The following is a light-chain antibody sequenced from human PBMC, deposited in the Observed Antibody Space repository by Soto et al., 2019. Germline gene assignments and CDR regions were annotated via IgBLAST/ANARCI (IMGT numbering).Light chain of an antibody. J-gene: IGKJ3*01. V-gene: IGKV1-39*01. CDR1: QSISSY. CDR2: AAS. Sequence: DIQMTQSPSSLSASVGDRVTITCRASQSISSYLNWYQQKPGKAPNFLIYAASNLQSGVPSRFSGSGSGTAFPLTISSLQPEDFATYYCQQSYSTLAFGPGTKVDIK. CDR3: QQSYSTLA.